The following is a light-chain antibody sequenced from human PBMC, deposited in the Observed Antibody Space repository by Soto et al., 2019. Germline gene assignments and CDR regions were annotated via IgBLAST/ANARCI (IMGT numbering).Light chain of an antibody. CDR3: CAHAGSVD. CDR1: RNDVENYKL. CDR2: EGS. Sequence: QSVLTQPASVSGSPGQSITISCTGTRNDVENYKLVSWYQQYPGKAPKLIIYEGSKRPSGISNRFSGSNSGDTASMTISGLQADDEGCYYCCAHAGSVDFGGGTKLTVL. V-gene: IGLV2-23*01. J-gene: IGLJ2*01.